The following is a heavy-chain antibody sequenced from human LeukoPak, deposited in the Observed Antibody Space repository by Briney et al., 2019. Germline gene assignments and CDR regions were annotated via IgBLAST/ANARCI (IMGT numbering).Heavy chain of an antibody. CDR3: ARDLQFYYDSSGPVDY. CDR2: ISAYNGNT. CDR1: GYTFTSYG. V-gene: IGHV1-18*01. D-gene: IGHD3-22*01. J-gene: IGHJ4*02. Sequence: ASVKVSCKASGYTFTSYGISWVRQAAGQGLEWMGWISAYNGNTNYAQKLQGRVTMTTDTSTSTAYMALRSLTSDDTAVYYCARDLQFYYDSSGPVDYWGQGTLVTVSS.